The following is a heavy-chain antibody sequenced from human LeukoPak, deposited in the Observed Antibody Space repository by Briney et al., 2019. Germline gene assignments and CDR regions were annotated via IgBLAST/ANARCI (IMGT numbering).Heavy chain of an antibody. CDR3: ARDIVRVVRWELPASYWFDP. J-gene: IGHJ5*02. V-gene: IGHV4-39*07. Sequence: SETLSLTCTVSGGSISSYYWGWIRQPPGKGLEWIGSIYYSGSTYYNPSLKSRVTISVDTSKNQFSLKLSSVTAADTAVYYCARDIVRVVRWELPASYWFDPWGQGTLVTVSS. CDR2: IYYSGST. CDR1: GGSISSYY. D-gene: IGHD1-26*01.